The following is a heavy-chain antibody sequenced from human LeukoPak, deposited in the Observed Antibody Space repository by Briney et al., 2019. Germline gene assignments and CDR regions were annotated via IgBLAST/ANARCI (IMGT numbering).Heavy chain of an antibody. CDR1: GYTFTTYG. J-gene: IGHJ4*02. V-gene: IGHV1-46*01. Sequence: ASVKVSCKTSGYTFTTYGITWMRQAPGQGLEWMGIINPSGGSTSYAQKFQGRVTMTRDTSTSTVYMELSSLRSEDAAVYYCAREYSSGWYVLGYWGQGTLVTVSS. CDR3: AREYSSGWYVLGY. CDR2: INPSGGST. D-gene: IGHD6-19*01.